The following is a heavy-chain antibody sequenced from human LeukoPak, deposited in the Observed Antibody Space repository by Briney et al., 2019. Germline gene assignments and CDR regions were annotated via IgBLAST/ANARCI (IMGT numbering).Heavy chain of an antibody. CDR2: ISNSGATT. D-gene: IGHD3-10*01. CDR1: GYIFSSYA. V-gene: IGHV3-23*01. Sequence: QPGGSLRLSCEASGYIFSSYAMSWVRQAPGKGLEWVSVISNSGATTYYADSVKGRFTISRDTSKNTLSLQMNSPRAQDTAVYSCAKEELHYYGSGPYYTLPPFDYWGQGTLVTVSS. CDR3: AKEELHYYGSGPYYTLPPFDY. J-gene: IGHJ4*02.